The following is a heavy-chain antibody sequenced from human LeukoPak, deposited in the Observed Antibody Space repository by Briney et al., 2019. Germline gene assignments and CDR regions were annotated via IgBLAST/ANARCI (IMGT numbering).Heavy chain of an antibody. V-gene: IGHV3-7*01. D-gene: IGHD2-15*01. Sequence: PGGSLRLFCAPSGFTFSRYWMSWVRQAPGKGLEWVANINEDGSEEYYVDSVRGRFTIARDNAKNSLYLQMNSLRAEDTAVYYCARAGDGTAARDYWGQGTLVTVSS. CDR2: INEDGSEE. J-gene: IGHJ4*02. CDR1: GFTFSRYW. CDR3: ARAGDGTAARDY.